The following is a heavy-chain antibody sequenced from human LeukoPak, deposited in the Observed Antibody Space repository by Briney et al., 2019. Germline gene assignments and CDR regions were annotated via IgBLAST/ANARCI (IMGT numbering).Heavy chain of an antibody. J-gene: IGHJ4*02. Sequence: ASVKVSCKASGYTFTSYGISWVRQAPGQGLEWMGWISAYNGNTNYAQKLQGRVTMTTDTSTSTAYMELRSLRSDDTAVYYCAKSLGITMIVVVITTLDYWGQGTLVTVSS. CDR3: AKSLGITMIVVVITTLDY. D-gene: IGHD3-22*01. CDR1: GYTFTSYG. V-gene: IGHV1-18*01. CDR2: ISAYNGNT.